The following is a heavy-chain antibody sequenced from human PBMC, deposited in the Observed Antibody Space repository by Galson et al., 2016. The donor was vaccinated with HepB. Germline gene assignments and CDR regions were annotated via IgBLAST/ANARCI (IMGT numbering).Heavy chain of an antibody. J-gene: IGHJ4*02. CDR3: ATVKLTTWYSFDS. CDR1: GLTFTNAW. V-gene: IGHV3-15*01. CDR2: IKGEADGGTT. D-gene: IGHD2-2*01. Sequence: SLRLSCAASGLTFTNAWMTWVRQAPGKGLAWVGRIKGEADGGTTDYAAPVKGRFYISRDDSTHTLFLHMNSLRVEDGAVYYCATVKLTTWYSFDSGGQGTLVTVSS.